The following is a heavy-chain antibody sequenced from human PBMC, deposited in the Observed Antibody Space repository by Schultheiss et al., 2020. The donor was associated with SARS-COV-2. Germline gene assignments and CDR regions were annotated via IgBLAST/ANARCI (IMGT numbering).Heavy chain of an antibody. V-gene: IGHV1-18*01. CDR3: ARAPTPAKGYGMDV. J-gene: IGHJ6*02. CDR1: GYTFTSNG. CDR2: ISTYNGNT. Sequence: ASVKVSCKASGYTFTSNGISWVRQAPGQGLEWMGWISTYNGNTNYAQKLQGRVTMTTDTSTSTGYMELRSLRSDDTAVYYCARAPTPAKGYGMDVWGQGTTVTVSS.